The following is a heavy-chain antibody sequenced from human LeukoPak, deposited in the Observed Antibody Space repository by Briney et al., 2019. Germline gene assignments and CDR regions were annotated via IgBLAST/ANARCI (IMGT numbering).Heavy chain of an antibody. CDR3: ARGYCSSTSCCGDRHFDS. Sequence: PGGSLRLSCVASGFTFSMYWMSWVRQAPGKGLEWVANIKQDGSENYYVDSVKGRFTISRDNAKNSLYLQINSLRAEDTAVYFCARGYCSSTSCCGDRHFDSWGQGTLVTVSS. V-gene: IGHV3-7*01. D-gene: IGHD2-2*01. CDR1: GFTFSMYW. J-gene: IGHJ4*02. CDR2: IKQDGSEN.